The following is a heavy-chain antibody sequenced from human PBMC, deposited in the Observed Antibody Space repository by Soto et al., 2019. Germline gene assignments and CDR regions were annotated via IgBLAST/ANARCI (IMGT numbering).Heavy chain of an antibody. J-gene: IGHJ5*02. CDR2: INHSGST. Sequence: TLSLTCAVYGGSFSGYYWSWIRQPPGKGLEWIGEINHSGSTNYNPSLKSRVTISVDTSKNQFSLKLCSVTAADTAVYYCARGIGSSPFDPWGQGTLVTVSS. V-gene: IGHV4-34*01. CDR1: GGSFSGYY. D-gene: IGHD2-15*01. CDR3: ARGIGSSPFDP.